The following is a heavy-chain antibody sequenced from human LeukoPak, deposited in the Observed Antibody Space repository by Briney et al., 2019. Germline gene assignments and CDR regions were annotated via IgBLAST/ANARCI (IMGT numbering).Heavy chain of an antibody. CDR2: INNGGGST. V-gene: IGHV3-23*01. J-gene: IGHJ4*02. D-gene: IGHD2-15*01. Sequence: PGQSLTLSCAVSGLTFSSYAMIWVRHPPRRGLEWVSVINNGGGSTDYAASVKGRFTISRDNSKNTLYLQMSSLGAEDTAVYYCAKDRWGSGGSGGGDYWGQGTLVTVSS. CDR1: GLTFSSYA. CDR3: AKDRWGSGGSGGGDY.